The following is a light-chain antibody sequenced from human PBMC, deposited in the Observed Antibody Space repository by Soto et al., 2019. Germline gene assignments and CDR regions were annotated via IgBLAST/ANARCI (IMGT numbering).Light chain of an antibody. Sequence: DIVMTQTALSSPVTPGQPASISCRASQSLVHRDGGTYLNWLHQRPGQPPKLLISRVSIRVSGVPDRISGSGAGTDFTLTISRVEPEDVGLYYCMQATQFTRTFGPGTKVEV. V-gene: IGKV2-24*01. J-gene: IGKJ1*01. CDR2: RVS. CDR1: QSLVHRDGGTY. CDR3: MQATQFTRT.